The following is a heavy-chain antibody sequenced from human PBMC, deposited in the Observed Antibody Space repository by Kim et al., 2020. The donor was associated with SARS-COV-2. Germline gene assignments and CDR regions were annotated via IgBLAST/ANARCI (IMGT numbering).Heavy chain of an antibody. V-gene: IGHV3-30*04. Sequence: GGSLRLSCAASGFTFSSYAMHWVRQAPGKGLEWVAVISYDGSNKYYADSVKGRFTISRDNSKNTLYLQMNSLRAEDTAVYYCARDLAGRMASITMVRGGYYYGMDVWGQGTTVTVSS. D-gene: IGHD3-10*01. CDR1: GFTFSSYA. J-gene: IGHJ6*02. CDR3: ARDLAGRMASITMVRGGYYYGMDV. CDR2: ISYDGSNK.